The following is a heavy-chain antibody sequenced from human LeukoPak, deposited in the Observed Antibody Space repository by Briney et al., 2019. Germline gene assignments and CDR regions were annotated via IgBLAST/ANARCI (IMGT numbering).Heavy chain of an antibody. V-gene: IGHV4-39*01. CDR3: ARGITMIVGGYYFDY. CDR1: GGSISSSSYY. J-gene: IGHJ4*02. Sequence: SETLSLTCTVSGGSISSSSYYWGWIRQPPGKGLEWIGSIYYSGSTYYNPSLKSRVTISVDTSKNQFSLKLSSVTAADTAVYYCARGITMIVGGYYFDYWGQGTLVTVSS. D-gene: IGHD3-22*01. CDR2: IYYSGST.